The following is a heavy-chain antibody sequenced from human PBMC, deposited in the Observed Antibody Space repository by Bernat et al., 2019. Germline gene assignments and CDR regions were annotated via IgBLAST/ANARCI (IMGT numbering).Heavy chain of an antibody. CDR2: IYYSGST. J-gene: IGHJ6*02. CDR1: GGSISSYY. V-gene: IGHV4-59*08. CDR3: AGEVPAASYYYYYGMDV. D-gene: IGHD2-2*01. Sequence: QVQLQESGPGLVNPSETLSLTCTVSGGSISSYYWSWIRQPPGKGLEWIGYIYYSGSTNYNPSLKSRVTISVDTSKNQFSLKLSSVTAADTAVYYCAGEVPAASYYYYYGMDVWGQGTTVTVSS.